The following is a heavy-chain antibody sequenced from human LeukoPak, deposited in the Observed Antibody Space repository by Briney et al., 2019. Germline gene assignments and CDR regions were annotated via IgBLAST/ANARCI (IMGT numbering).Heavy chain of an antibody. J-gene: IGHJ4*02. Sequence: GGSLRLSCAASGFTFSSYGMHWVRQAPGKGLEWVAVISYDGSDKYYADSVKGRFTISRDNAKNSLYLQMNSLRAEDTAVYYCARDMTSIGGASAYWGQGTLVTVSS. CDR2: ISYDGSDK. CDR3: ARDMTSIGGASAY. D-gene: IGHD1-26*01. V-gene: IGHV3-30*03. CDR1: GFTFSSYG.